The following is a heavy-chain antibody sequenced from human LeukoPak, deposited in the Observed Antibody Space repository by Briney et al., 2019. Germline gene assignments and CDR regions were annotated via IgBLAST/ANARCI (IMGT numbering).Heavy chain of an antibody. CDR2: IYSGGST. V-gene: IGHV3-66*01. CDR3: ARVLTMVRGVIILAYYFDY. Sequence: PGGSLRLSCAASGFTVSSNYMSWVRQAPGKGLEWVSVIYSGGSTYYADSVKGRFTISRDNSKNTLYLQMNSLRAEDTAEYYCARVLTMVRGVIILAYYFDYWGQGTLVTVSS. D-gene: IGHD3-10*01. J-gene: IGHJ4*02. CDR1: GFTVSSNY.